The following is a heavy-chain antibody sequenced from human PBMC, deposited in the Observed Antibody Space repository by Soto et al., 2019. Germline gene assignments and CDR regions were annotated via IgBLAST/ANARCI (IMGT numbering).Heavy chain of an antibody. D-gene: IGHD3-3*01. CDR2: INHSGST. J-gene: IGHJ6*02. V-gene: IGHV4-34*01. CDR1: GGSFSGYY. CDR3: ARGWEATFGVVPFPRNYGMDV. Sequence: SETLSLTCAVYGGSFSGYYWSWIRQPPGKGLEWIGEINHSGSTNYNPSLKSRVTISVDTPKNQFSLKLSSVTAADTAVYYCARGWEATFGVVPFPRNYGMDVWGQGTTVPVSS.